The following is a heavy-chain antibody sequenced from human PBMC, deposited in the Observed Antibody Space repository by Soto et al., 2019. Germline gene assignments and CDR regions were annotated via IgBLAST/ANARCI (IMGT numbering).Heavy chain of an antibody. CDR1: GVIFSSNA. CDR3: ARDRYAAATATFLDH. V-gene: IGHV3-30*01. D-gene: IGHD2-15*01. CDR2: ISYDGKNE. J-gene: IGHJ4*02. Sequence: GGSLRLSCAVSGVIFSSNAMHWVRQAPGKGLESVAVISYDGKNEYYADSVKGRFTISRDNSKNTLYLQMNSLKRDDTAVYYCARDRYAAATATFLDHWGQGALVTVSS.